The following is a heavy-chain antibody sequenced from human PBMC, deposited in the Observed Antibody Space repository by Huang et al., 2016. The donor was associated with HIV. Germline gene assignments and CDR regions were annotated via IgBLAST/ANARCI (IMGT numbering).Heavy chain of an antibody. CDR3: ARQDGYKTGFFDY. D-gene: IGHD5-12*01. CDR1: GGSISSSTYY. J-gene: IGHJ4*01. V-gene: IGHV4-39*01. Sequence: QLQLQESGPGLVKPSETLSLICTVSGGSISSSTYYWGWIRQPPGKGLGWIGSFYYSGSTYYNPSLKSRVTISVDTSKNQFSLKLNSVTAADSAVYFCARQDGYKTGFFDYWGQEPWSPSPQ. CDR2: FYYSGST.